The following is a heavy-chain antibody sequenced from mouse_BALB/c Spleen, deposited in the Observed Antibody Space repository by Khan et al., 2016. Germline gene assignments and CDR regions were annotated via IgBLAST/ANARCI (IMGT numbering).Heavy chain of an antibody. J-gene: IGHJ3*01. CDR3: AREGYDGYDRAWFAY. D-gene: IGHD2-3*01. Sequence: QIQLVQSGPELKKPGETVKISCKASEYTFTNYGMNWVKQAPGKGLKWIGWINTYNGEPTYADDFKGRFAFSLETSASTAYLQINNLKNEDTATYFCAREGYDGYDRAWFAYWGQGTLVTVSA. CDR2: INTYNGEP. V-gene: IGHV9-3-1*01. CDR1: EYTFTNYG.